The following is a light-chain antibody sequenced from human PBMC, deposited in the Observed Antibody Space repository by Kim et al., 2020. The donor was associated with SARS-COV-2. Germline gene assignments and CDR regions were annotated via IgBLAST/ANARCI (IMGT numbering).Light chain of an antibody. Sequence: DIQMTQSPSSLSASVGDRVTITCRASPDIKNFLAWFQLKPGKAPTLLIYSASALQSGVPSRFSGSTSGTDFTLSISGLQPEDVATYYCQKYDSGPLTFGRGTKVDIK. V-gene: IGKV1-27*01. CDR3: QKYDSGPLT. J-gene: IGKJ3*01. CDR1: PDIKNF. CDR2: SAS.